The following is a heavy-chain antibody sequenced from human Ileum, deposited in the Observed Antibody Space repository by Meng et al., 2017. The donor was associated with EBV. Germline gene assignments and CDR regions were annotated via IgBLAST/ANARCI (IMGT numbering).Heavy chain of an antibody. CDR2: IPHRGSS. V-gene: IGHV4-4*02. Sequence: QVQVRVWGPALVKPSETLSLTCSVSGDSITNHNWWAWVRQPPGKGLEWIGEIPHRGSSAYTPSLKSRVSMSIDKSKNQFSLKLTSVTAADTAVYHCLRGSGGSVWGQGTLVTVSS. CDR1: GDSITNHNW. CDR3: LRGSGGSV. J-gene: IGHJ1*01. D-gene: IGHD3-10*01.